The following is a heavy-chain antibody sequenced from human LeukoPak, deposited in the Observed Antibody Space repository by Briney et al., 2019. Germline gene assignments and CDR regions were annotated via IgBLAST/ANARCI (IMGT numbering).Heavy chain of an antibody. D-gene: IGHD1-26*01. V-gene: IGHV4-30-2*01. J-gene: IGHJ4*02. CDR3: AGRGSYYYFDY. Sequence: SQTLSLTCTVSGGSISSGGYYWSWIRQPPGKGLEWIGYIYHSGSTYYNPSLKSRVTISVDRSKNQFSLKLSSVTAADTAVYYCAGRGSYYYFDYWGQGTLVTVSS. CDR2: IYHSGST. CDR1: GGSISSGGYY.